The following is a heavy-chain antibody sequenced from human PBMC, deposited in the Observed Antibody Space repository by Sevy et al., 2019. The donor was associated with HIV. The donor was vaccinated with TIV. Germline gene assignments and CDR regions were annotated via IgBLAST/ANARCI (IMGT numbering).Heavy chain of an antibody. CDR2: ISSSSSYI. CDR1: GFTFSSYS. V-gene: IGHV3-21*01. D-gene: IGHD2-15*01. J-gene: IGHJ4*02. Sequence: GGSLRLSCAASGFTFSSYSMNWVRQAPGKGLEWVSSISSSSSYIYYAVSVKGRFTISRDNAKNSLYLQMNSLRAEDTAVYYCATQPKRKDIVVVVAATESDYWGQGTLVTVSS. CDR3: ATQPKRKDIVVVVAATESDY.